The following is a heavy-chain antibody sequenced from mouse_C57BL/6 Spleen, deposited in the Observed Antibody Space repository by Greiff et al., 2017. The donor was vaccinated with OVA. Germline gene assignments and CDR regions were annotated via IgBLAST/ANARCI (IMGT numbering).Heavy chain of an antibody. CDR2: IHPNSGST. CDR3: ARGRSYYGSSPWYFDV. CDR1: GYTFTSYW. J-gene: IGHJ1*03. D-gene: IGHD1-1*01. Sequence: VQLQQPGAELVKPGASVKLSCKASGYTFTSYWMHWVKQRPGQGLEWIGMIHPNSGSTNYNEKFKSKATLTVDKSSSTAYMQLSSLTSEDSAVYYCARGRSYYGSSPWYFDVWGTGTTVTVSS. V-gene: IGHV1-64*01.